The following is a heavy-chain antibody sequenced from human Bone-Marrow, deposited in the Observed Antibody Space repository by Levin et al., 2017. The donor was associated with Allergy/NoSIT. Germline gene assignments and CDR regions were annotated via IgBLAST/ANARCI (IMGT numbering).Heavy chain of an antibody. CDR3: ARSSWYHYYYYYGMDV. CDR1: GGSISSYY. J-gene: IGHJ6*02. Sequence: GSLRLSCTVSGGSISSYYWSWIRQPPGKGLEWIGYIYYSGSTNYNPSLKSRVTISVDTSKNQFSLKLSSVTAADTAVYYCARSSWYHYYYYYGMDVWGQGTTVTVSS. V-gene: IGHV4-59*01. CDR2: IYYSGST. D-gene: IGHD6-13*01.